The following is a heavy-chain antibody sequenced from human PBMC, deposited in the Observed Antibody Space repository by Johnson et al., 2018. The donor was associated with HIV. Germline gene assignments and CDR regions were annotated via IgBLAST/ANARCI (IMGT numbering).Heavy chain of an antibody. CDR1: GFTFDDYT. CDR2: INWNGGST. CDR3: ARAYSSSDSSYAFDI. J-gene: IGHJ3*02. D-gene: IGHD6-6*01. V-gene: IGHV3-20*04. Sequence: VQLVESGGGVVQPGGSLRLSCAASGFTFDDYTMHWVRQAPGKGLEWVSGINWNGGSTGYADSVKGRFTISRDNAKNSLYLQMNSLRAEDTALYYCARAYSSSDSSYAFDIWGQGTMVTVSS.